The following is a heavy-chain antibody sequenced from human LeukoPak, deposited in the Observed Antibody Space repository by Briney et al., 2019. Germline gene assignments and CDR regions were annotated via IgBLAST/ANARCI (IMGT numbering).Heavy chain of an antibody. CDR1: GYTFTSYA. CDR3: ARGCSGGSCYVTIFDY. V-gene: IGHV1-3*01. J-gene: IGHJ4*02. CDR2: INAGNGNT. Sequence: ASVNVSCTASGYTFTSYAMHWVRQAPGQRLEWMGWINAGNGNTKYSQKFQGRVTITRDTSANTAYMELSSLRSEDTAVYYCARGCSGGSCYVTIFDYWGQGTLVTVSS. D-gene: IGHD2-15*01.